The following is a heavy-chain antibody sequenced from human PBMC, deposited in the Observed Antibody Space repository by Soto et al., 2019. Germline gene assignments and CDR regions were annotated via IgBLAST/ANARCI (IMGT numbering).Heavy chain of an antibody. Sequence: ASVKVSCKASGYTFTSYDINWVRQATGQGLEWMGWMNPNSGNTGYAQKFQGRVTMTRNTSISTAYMELSSLRSEDTAVYYCARMTVVVAATEKPYYYYYYMDVWGKGTTVTVSS. J-gene: IGHJ6*03. CDR1: GYTFTSYD. CDR2: MNPNSGNT. D-gene: IGHD2-15*01. CDR3: ARMTVVVAATEKPYYYYYYMDV. V-gene: IGHV1-8*01.